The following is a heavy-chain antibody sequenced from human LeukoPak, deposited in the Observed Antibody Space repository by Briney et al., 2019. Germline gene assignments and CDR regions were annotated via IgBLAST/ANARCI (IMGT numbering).Heavy chain of an antibody. D-gene: IGHD2-2*01. J-gene: IGHJ5*02. CDR1: GFTFSSYA. CDR3: AKGPRCSTSCYGNWFDP. CDR2: ISSSGDST. V-gene: IGHV3-23*01. Sequence: PGGSLRLSCAASGFTFSSYAMHWVRQAPGKGLEWVSAISSSGDSTYYADSVKGRFTVSRDNSNNTLYLQMNSLRAEDTAVYYCAKGPRCSTSCYGNWFDPWGQGTLVTVSS.